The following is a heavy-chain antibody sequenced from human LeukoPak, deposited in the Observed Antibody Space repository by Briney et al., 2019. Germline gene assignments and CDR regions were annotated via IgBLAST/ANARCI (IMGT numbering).Heavy chain of an antibody. CDR3: ARYSCSGGSCYGDY. CDR2: IYHSGIA. D-gene: IGHD2-15*01. V-gene: IGHV4-38-2*01. J-gene: IGHJ4*02. Sequence: SETLSLTCAVSGDSISSGYYWGWIRQPPGKGLEWIGNIYHSGIAYYNPSLKSRVTISVDTSKNQFSLKLSSVTAADTAVYYCARYSCSGGSCYGDYWGQGTLVTVSS. CDR1: GDSISSGYY.